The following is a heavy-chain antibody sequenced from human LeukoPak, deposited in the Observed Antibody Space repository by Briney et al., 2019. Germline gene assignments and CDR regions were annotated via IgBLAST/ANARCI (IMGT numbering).Heavy chain of an antibody. CDR1: GYTFTGYY. CDR2: INPNSGGT. CDR3: ARRGAVGVITSAFDI. V-gene: IGHV1-2*02. Sequence: GASVKVSCKASGYTFTGYYMHWVRQAPGQGLEWMGWINPNSGGTNYAQKFQDRVTMTRDTSISTAYMELSRLRSDDTAVYYCARRGAVGVITSAFDIWGQGTMVIVSS. J-gene: IGHJ3*02. D-gene: IGHD3-22*01.